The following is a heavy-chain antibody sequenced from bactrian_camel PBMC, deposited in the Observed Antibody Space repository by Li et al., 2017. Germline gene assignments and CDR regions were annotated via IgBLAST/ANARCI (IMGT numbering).Heavy chain of an antibody. CDR3: LGTYGAS. CDR2: IKGDGGTT. J-gene: IGHJ4*01. CDR1: GFTFSLYA. Sequence: VQLVESGGGLVQPGGSLRLSCAASGFTFSLYAMSWVRQAPGKGLECVSSIKGDGGTTYYPDSVEGRFTISRDNAKNTVYLQMSTLKSEDTALYYCLGTYGASWGQGTQVTVS. V-gene: IGHV3S35*01. D-gene: IGHD6*01.